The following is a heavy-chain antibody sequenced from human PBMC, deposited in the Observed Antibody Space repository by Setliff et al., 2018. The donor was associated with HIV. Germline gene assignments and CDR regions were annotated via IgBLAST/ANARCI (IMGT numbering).Heavy chain of an antibody. J-gene: IGHJ4*02. CDR3: TRVGVRYSYGGEFDF. D-gene: IGHD5-12*01. Sequence: GGSLRLSCAASGFSFSDYEMHWVRQAPGKGLEWVAFISSGGTTIYYADSVKGRFTISRDNAKKSLFLQMDSLRDEDTALYYCTRVGVRYSYGGEFDFWGQGILVTVSS. CDR1: GFSFSDYE. V-gene: IGHV3-48*03. CDR2: ISSGGTTI.